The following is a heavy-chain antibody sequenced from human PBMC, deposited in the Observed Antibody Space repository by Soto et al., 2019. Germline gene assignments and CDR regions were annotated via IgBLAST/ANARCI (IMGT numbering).Heavy chain of an antibody. J-gene: IGHJ4*02. CDR1: GGTFSSYA. CDR2: IIPIFGTA. Sequence: SVKVSCKASGGTFSSYAISWVRQAPGQGLEWMGGIIPIFGTANYAQKFQGRVTITADESTSTAYKELSSLRSEDTAVYYCATTDYYDSSGLNDYWGQGTLVTVSS. CDR3: ATTDYYDSSGLNDY. D-gene: IGHD3-22*01. V-gene: IGHV1-69*13.